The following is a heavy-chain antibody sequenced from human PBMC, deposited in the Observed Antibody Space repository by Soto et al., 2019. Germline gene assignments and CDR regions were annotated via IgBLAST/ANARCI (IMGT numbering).Heavy chain of an antibody. D-gene: IGHD3-22*01. CDR2: IWYDGSNK. CDR3: AREKEYYYDSSGYYGPYDGFDP. Sequence: GGSLRLSCAASGFTFSSYGMHWVRQAPGKGLEWVAVIWYDGSNKYYADSVKGRFTISRDNSKNTLYLQMNSLRAEVRAVYDCAREKEYYYDSSGYYGPYDGFDPWGHGTLVTVSS. J-gene: IGHJ5*02. V-gene: IGHV3-33*01. CDR1: GFTFSSYG.